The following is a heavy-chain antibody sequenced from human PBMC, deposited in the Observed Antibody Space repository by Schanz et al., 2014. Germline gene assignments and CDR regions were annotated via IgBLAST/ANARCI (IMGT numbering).Heavy chain of an antibody. Sequence: QVQLVQSGAEVKKPGASVKVSCKASGYTFTSYSMHWVRQAPGQGLEWMGRIIPILGIPNYAQKFQGRVTFTADKSTSTAYMELSSLKSEDTAVYYCARGYGDSRTDFWGQGTLVTVSS. CDR3: ARGYGDSRTDF. D-gene: IGHD4-17*01. V-gene: IGHV1-69*09. J-gene: IGHJ4*02. CDR1: GYTFTSYS. CDR2: IIPILGIP.